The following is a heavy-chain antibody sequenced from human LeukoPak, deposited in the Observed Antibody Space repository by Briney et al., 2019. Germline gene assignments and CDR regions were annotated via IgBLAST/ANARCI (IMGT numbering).Heavy chain of an antibody. CDR3: ARDPSSSLISGIAAAGPDY. CDR1: GDNFSGYY. Sequence: ASVKVSCKASGDNFSGYYIHWVRQAPGQGPEWMGLINPNNGGTKYAQKFQGRVTMTRDTSISTAYMELSRLRSDDTAVYYCARDPSSSLISGIAAAGPDYWGQGTLVTVYS. J-gene: IGHJ4*02. CDR2: INPNNGGT. V-gene: IGHV1-2*02. D-gene: IGHD6-13*01.